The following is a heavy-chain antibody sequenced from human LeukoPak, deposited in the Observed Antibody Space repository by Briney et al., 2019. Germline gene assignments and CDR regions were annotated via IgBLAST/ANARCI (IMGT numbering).Heavy chain of an antibody. V-gene: IGHV1-46*01. CDR3: ARETAARGSGSYYNQDSSY. CDR2: INPSGGST. D-gene: IGHD3-10*01. CDR1: GGTFSSYA. Sequence: ASVKVSCKASGGTFSSYAISWVRQAPGQGLEWMGIINPSGGSTSYAQKFQGRVTMTRDTSTSTVYMELSSLRSEDTAVYYCARETAARGSGSYYNQDSSYWGQGTLVTVSS. J-gene: IGHJ4*02.